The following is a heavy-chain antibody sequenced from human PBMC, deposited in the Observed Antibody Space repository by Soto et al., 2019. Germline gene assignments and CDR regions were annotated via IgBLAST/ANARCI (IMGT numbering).Heavy chain of an antibody. CDR1: GGTFSSYA. V-gene: IGHV1-69*01. D-gene: IGHD2-2*01. CDR2: IIPIFGTA. CDR3: ARDFLGYCSSTSCSGSYYYYGMDV. Sequence: QVQLVQSGAEVKKPGSSVKVSCKASGGTFSSYAISWVRQAPGQGLEWMGGIIPIFGTANSAQKFQGRVTITADESTSTAYMELSSLRSEDTAVYYCARDFLGYCSSTSCSGSYYYYGMDVWGQGTTVTVSS. J-gene: IGHJ6*02.